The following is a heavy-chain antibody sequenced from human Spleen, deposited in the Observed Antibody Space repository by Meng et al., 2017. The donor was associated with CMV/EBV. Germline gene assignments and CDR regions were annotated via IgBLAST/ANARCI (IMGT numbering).Heavy chain of an antibody. V-gene: IGHV4-4*07. Sequence: QVQLQGSGPGLVKPSETLSLTCTVSGGSSSSYYWSWIRQPAGKGLEWIGRIYTSGSTNYNPSLKSRVTMSVDTSKNQFSLKLSSVTAADTAVYYCARDPPYCGGDCGWFDPWGQGTLVTVSS. CDR2: IYTSGST. D-gene: IGHD2-21*02. CDR1: GGSSSSYY. CDR3: ARDPPYCGGDCGWFDP. J-gene: IGHJ5*02.